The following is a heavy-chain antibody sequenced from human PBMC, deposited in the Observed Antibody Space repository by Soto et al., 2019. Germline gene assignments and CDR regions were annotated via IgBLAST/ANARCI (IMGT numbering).Heavy chain of an antibody. Sequence: QVQLVGSGGGVVQPGRSLRLSCAASGFTFSSYGMHWVRQAPGKGLEWVAVIWYDGSNKYYADSVKGRFTISRDNSKNTLYLQMHSLRAEDTAVYYCARGGSSCHPHGMDVWGQGTTVTVSS. CDR2: IWYDGSNK. D-gene: IGHD6-13*01. CDR1: GFTFSSYG. J-gene: IGHJ6*02. CDR3: ARGGSSCHPHGMDV. V-gene: IGHV3-33*01.